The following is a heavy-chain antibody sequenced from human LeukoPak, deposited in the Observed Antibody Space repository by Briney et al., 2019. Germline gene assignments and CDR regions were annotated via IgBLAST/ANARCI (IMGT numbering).Heavy chain of an antibody. CDR3: ARGGSSSWSHGDY. CDR2: IYSGGST. Sequence: PGGSLRLSCAASGFTVSSNYMSWVRQAPGKGLEWVSVIYSGGSTYYADSVKGRFTISRDNSKNTLYLQMNSLRAEDTAVYYCARGGSSSWSHGDYWGQGTLVTVSS. CDR1: GFTVSSNY. D-gene: IGHD6-13*01. V-gene: IGHV3-66*01. J-gene: IGHJ4*02.